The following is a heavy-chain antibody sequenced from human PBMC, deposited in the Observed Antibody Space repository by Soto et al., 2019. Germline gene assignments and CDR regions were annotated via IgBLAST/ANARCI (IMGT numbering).Heavy chain of an antibody. CDR1: GYTFTSYY. CDR2: INPSGGIT. CDR3: ASIPKTMGGFDI. Sequence: ASVKVSCKASGYTFTSYYMHWGRQAPGQGLECMGIINPSGGITSYAHKFQGRVTMTRDTSTSTVYMEMSSLRSEDTAVYYCASIPKTMGGFDIWGHGTMVTVS. J-gene: IGHJ3*02. V-gene: IGHV1-46*03. D-gene: IGHD2-2*02.